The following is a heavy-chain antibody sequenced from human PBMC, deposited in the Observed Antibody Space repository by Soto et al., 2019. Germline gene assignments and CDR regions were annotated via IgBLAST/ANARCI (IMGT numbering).Heavy chain of an antibody. CDR2: IYTSGST. CDR3: AKHGYHDYFQY. V-gene: IGHV4-4*07. J-gene: IGHJ1*01. D-gene: IGHD5-18*01. Sequence: SETLSLTCTVSGGSISSYYWTWIRQPAGKGLEWIGRIYTSGSTNYNSSLKSRVTMLEDTSKNQFSLKLRSVTAADTAIYYCAKHGYHDYFQYWGQGTLVTVSS. CDR1: GGSISSYY.